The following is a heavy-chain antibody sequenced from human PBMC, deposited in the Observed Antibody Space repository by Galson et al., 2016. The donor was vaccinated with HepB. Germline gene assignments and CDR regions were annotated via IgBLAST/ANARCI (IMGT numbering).Heavy chain of an antibody. Sequence: SLRLSCAAPGFTFSSYWMSWVRQAPGKRLECVANIKQDGSEQYYVDSVKGRFTISRDNAKNSMYLQMNSLRAEDTAVYYCARKGGIYSPWGYWGQGTLVTVSS. CDR1: GFTFSSYW. V-gene: IGHV3-7*05. CDR2: IKQDGSEQ. J-gene: IGHJ4*02. D-gene: IGHD3-10*01. CDR3: ARKGGIYSPWGY.